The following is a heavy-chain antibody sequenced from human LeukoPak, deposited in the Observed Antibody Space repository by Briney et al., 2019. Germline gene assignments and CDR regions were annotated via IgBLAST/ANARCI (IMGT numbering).Heavy chain of an antibody. D-gene: IGHD3-22*01. CDR3: ASGPHYDSSGAFDY. Sequence: GGSLRRSCAASGFTFSSYSMNWVRQAPGKGLEWVSSISSSSSYIYYADSVKGRFTISRNNAKNSLYLQMNSLRAEDTAVYYCASGPHYDSSGAFDYWGQGTLVTVSS. J-gene: IGHJ4*02. CDR2: ISSSSSYI. V-gene: IGHV3-21*01. CDR1: GFTFSSYS.